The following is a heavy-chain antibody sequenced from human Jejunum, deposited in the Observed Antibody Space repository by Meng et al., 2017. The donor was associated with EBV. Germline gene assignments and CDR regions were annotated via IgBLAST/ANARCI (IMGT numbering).Heavy chain of an antibody. Sequence: VQWLWCGGGLVKPGESLRLSWSASGFLFTNSHMTWVRQAPGKGLEWVGRIKRTTDGGTKDYAGTVKGRFTISRDDSKHTLYLQMNRLKTEDTAVYYCTEVGGDMIWGQGILVTVSS. D-gene: IGHD3-16*01. V-gene: IGHV3-15*01. J-gene: IGHJ4*02. CDR1: GFLFTNSH. CDR3: TEVGGDMI. CDR2: IKRTTDGGTK.